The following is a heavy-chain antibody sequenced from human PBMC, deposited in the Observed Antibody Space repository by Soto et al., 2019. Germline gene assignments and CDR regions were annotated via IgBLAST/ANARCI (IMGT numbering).Heavy chain of an antibody. CDR3: ARGPGGYYGMDV. CDR1: AFTFSSYP. Sequence: QVQLVESGGGVVQPGRSLRLSCAASAFTFSSYPMHWVRQAPGKGLEWVAVISYDGSNKYYADSVKGRFTISRDKSKNSLYLQMNRLRAEDTAVYYCARGPGGYYGMDVWCQGTTGTVSS. V-gene: IGHV3-30-3*01. CDR2: ISYDGSNK. J-gene: IGHJ6*02. D-gene: IGHD3-10*01.